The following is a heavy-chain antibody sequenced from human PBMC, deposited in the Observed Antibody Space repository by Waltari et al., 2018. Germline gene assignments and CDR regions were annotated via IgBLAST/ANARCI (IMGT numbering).Heavy chain of an antibody. Sequence: DVELVESGGGLVQPGGSLRLPCAASGFTLRGHIMPSVRQAPGKGLEYVSGVNYYGGTTYYADSVKGRFIISRDNSKNTLYLQMGSLRAEDMAVYYCARDPGDRDYADYWGQGTLVTVSS. CDR1: GFTLRGHI. D-gene: IGHD3-16*01. V-gene: IGHV3-64*07. CDR3: ARDPGDRDYADY. CDR2: VNYYGGTT. J-gene: IGHJ4*02.